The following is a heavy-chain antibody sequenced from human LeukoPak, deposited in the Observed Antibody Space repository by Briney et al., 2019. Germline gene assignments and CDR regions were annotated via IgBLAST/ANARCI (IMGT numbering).Heavy chain of an antibody. CDR2: ISGSGGST. CDR3: AKSLQIAAAGSPNDAFDI. J-gene: IGHJ3*02. CDR1: GFPFSSYA. V-gene: IGHV3-23*01. D-gene: IGHD6-13*01. Sequence: GGSLRLSCAASGFPFSSYAMSWVRQAPGKGLEWVSAISGSGGSTYYADSVKGRFTISRDNSKNTLYLQMNSLRAEDTAVYYCAKSLQIAAAGSPNDAFDIWGQGTMVTVSS.